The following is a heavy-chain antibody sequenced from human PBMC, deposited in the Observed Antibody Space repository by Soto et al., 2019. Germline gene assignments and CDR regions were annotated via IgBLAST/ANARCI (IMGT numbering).Heavy chain of an antibody. V-gene: IGHV4-4*02. CDR2: IYHSGNS. CDR3: ARVKYDLLSGPTYGMDV. Sequence: KTSETLSLTCVVSGVSFSSSAWWCWVRQSPGKGLEWIEEIYHSGNSNYNPSLKSRVTIAVDKSKNQFSLMLSSVTAADTAVYYCARVKYDLLSGPTYGMDVWGQGTTVTVSS. J-gene: IGHJ6*02. D-gene: IGHD3-3*01. CDR1: GVSFSSSAW.